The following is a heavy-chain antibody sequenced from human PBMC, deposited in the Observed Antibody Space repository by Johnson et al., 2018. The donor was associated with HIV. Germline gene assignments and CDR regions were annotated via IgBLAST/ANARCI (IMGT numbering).Heavy chain of an antibody. CDR1: GFTFSHAW. V-gene: IGHV3-15*01. Sequence: AQLVESGGGLVKPGGSLRLSSAASGFTFSHAWMTWVRQAPGKGLEWVGRIKSKADGGTTDYAAPVKGRFIISRDDSKNTLYLQMNSLKMERLIRYFDWLVGWNAFDIWGQGTMVTVSS. J-gene: IGHJ3*02. D-gene: IGHD3-9*01. CDR2: IKSKADGGTT. CDR3: WLVGWNAFDI.